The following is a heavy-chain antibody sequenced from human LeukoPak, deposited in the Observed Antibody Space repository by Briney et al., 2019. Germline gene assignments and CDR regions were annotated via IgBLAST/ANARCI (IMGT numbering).Heavy chain of an antibody. V-gene: IGHV1-46*01. CDR2: INPSGGST. CDR3: ATGSRRGYSYGQAPNYYYYYYMDV. CDR1: GYTFTSYY. Sequence: ASVKVSCKASGYTFTSYYMHWVRQAPGQGLEWMGIINPSGGSTIYAQKFQGRVTMTRDMSTSTVYMELSSLRSEDTAVYYCATGSRRGYSYGQAPNYYYYYYMDVWGKGTTVTVSS. J-gene: IGHJ6*03. D-gene: IGHD5-18*01.